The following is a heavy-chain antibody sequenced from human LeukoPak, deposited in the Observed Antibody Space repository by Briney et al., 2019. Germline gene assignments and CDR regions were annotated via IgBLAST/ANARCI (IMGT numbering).Heavy chain of an antibody. CDR2: IRSKAYGETA. CDR3: TRDRGAYNLYDY. D-gene: IGHD1-1*01. Sequence: GGSLRLSCTASGFTFGDYAMSWIRQAPGKGLEWVGFIRSKAYGETADYAASVKGRFTISSDDSKAIAYLQMNSLKTEDTAVYHCTRDRGAYNLYDYWGQGTLVTVSS. J-gene: IGHJ4*02. CDR1: GFTFGDYA. V-gene: IGHV3-49*03.